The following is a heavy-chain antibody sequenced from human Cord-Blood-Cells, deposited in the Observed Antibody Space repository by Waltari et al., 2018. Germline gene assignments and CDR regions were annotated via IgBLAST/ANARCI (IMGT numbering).Heavy chain of an antibody. CDR3: ARGPPYFWSGYYDY. Sequence: QVQLQQWGAGLLKPSETLSLTCAVYGGSFSGYYWSWIRQPPGKGLEWIGEINHSGSTNDNPSLKSRVTISGDTSKNQFSLKLSSVTAADTAVYYCARGPPYFWSGYYDYWGQGTLVTVAS. CDR2: INHSGST. J-gene: IGHJ4*02. V-gene: IGHV4-34*01. CDR1: GGSFSGYY. D-gene: IGHD3-3*01.